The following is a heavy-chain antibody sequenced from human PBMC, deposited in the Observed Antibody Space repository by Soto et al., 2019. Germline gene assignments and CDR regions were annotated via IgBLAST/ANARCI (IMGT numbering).Heavy chain of an antibody. D-gene: IGHD2-2*01. CDR3: ARGTEVPAAIYYYYGMDV. V-gene: IGHV3-30-3*01. J-gene: IGHJ6*02. CDR2: ISYDGSNK. Sequence: VAVISYDGSNKYYADSVKGRFTISRDNSKNTLYLQMNSLRAEDTAVYYCARGTEVPAAIYYYYGMDVWGQGTTVTVSS.